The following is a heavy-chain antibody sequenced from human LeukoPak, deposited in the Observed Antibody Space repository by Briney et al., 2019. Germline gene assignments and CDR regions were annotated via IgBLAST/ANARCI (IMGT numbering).Heavy chain of an antibody. V-gene: IGHV3-30*18. CDR1: GFTFSNYG. CDR2: ISYDGSNK. Sequence: GRSLRLSCAASGFTFSNYGMHWVRQAPGKGLEWLAVISYDGSNKYYADSVKGRFTISRDNSKNTLYLQMNSLRAEDTVVYYCAKRQLGHIDYWGQGTLVIVSS. D-gene: IGHD6-6*01. CDR3: AKRQLGHIDY. J-gene: IGHJ4*02.